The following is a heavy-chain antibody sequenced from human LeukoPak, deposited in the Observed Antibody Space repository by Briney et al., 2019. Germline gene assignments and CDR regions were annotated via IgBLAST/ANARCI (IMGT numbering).Heavy chain of an antibody. Sequence: GRSLRLSCAASGFTFSSYGMHWVRQAPGKGLEWVAVISYDGSNKYYADSVKGRFTISRDNSKNTLYLQMNSLRAEDTAVYYCARDCSSTSCYRHYYYYYYGTDVWGQGTTVTVSS. V-gene: IGHV3-30*03. CDR2: ISYDGSNK. CDR3: ARDCSSTSCYRHYYYYYYGTDV. D-gene: IGHD2-2*01. J-gene: IGHJ6*02. CDR1: GFTFSSYG.